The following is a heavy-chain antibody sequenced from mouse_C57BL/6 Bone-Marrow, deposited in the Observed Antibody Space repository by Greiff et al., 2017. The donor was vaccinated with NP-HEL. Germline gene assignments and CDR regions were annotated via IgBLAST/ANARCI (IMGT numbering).Heavy chain of an antibody. J-gene: IGHJ2*01. CDR1: GFTFSSYG. CDR2: ISSGGSYT. Sequence: EVKLVESGGDFVKPGGSLKLSCAASGFTFSSYGMSWVRQTPDKRLEWVATISSGGSYTYYPASVKGRFTISRDNAKNTLYLQMSSLKSEDTAMYYCARQGFFDYWGQGTTLTVSS. D-gene: IGHD3-3*01. CDR3: ARQGFFDY. V-gene: IGHV5-6*02.